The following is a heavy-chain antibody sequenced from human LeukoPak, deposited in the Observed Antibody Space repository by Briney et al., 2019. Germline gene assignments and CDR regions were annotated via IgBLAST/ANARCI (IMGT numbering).Heavy chain of an antibody. D-gene: IGHD2-2*01. Sequence: ASVKVSCKASGYTFTSYGISWVRQAPGQGLEWMGWISAYNGNTNYAQKLQGRVTMTTDTSSSTAYMELRSLRSDDTAVYYCARDHPPVPAARFDYWGQGTLVTVSS. CDR1: GYTFTSYG. CDR3: ARDHPPVPAARFDY. J-gene: IGHJ4*02. V-gene: IGHV1-18*01. CDR2: ISAYNGNT.